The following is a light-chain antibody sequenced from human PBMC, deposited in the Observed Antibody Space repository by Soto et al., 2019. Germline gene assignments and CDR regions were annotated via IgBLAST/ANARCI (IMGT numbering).Light chain of an antibody. J-gene: IGKJ1*01. Sequence: EIVMTQSPATLSVSPGERATLSCRASQSVSSNLAWYQQKPGQAPRLLIYGASTRATGIPARFSGSGSGTKFTLTISSLQSEDFAVYYCQQYNNWPPPWTFGQGTKVEIK. CDR1: QSVSSN. CDR2: GAS. CDR3: QQYNNWPPPWT. V-gene: IGKV3-15*01.